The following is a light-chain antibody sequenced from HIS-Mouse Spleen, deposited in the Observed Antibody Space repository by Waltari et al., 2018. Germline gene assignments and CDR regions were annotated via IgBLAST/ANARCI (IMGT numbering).Light chain of an antibody. CDR2: SNN. CDR1: SYNIGSNT. Sequence: QSVLTQPPSASGTPGQRVTIPCSGSSYNIGSNTVTWYQPLPGTAPKLLIYSNNQRPSGVPDRFSGSKSGTSASLAISGLQSEDEADYYCAAWDDSLNGNYVFGTGTKVTVL. CDR3: AAWDDSLNGNYV. V-gene: IGLV1-44*01. J-gene: IGLJ1*01.